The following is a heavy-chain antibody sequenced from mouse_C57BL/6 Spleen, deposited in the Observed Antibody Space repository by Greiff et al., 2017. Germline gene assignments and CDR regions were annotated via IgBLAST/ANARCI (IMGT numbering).Heavy chain of an antibody. CDR1: GYTFTSYD. Sequence: QVQLQQSGPELVKPGASVKLSCKASGYTFTSYDINWVKQRPGQGLEWIGWIYPRDGSTKYNEKFKGKATLTVDTSSSTAYMELHSLTSEDSAVYFCARWGYDYDWYFDVWGTGTTVTVSS. D-gene: IGHD2-4*01. J-gene: IGHJ1*03. CDR3: ARWGYDYDWYFDV. CDR2: IYPRDGST. V-gene: IGHV1-85*01.